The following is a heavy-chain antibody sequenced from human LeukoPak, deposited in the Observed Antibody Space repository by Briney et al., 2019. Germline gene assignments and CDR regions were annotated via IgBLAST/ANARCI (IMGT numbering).Heavy chain of an antibody. D-gene: IGHD6-13*01. CDR2: INPNSGGT. J-gene: IGHJ4*02. CDR3: ARGSIRAAAGPADY. V-gene: IGHV1-2*02. Sequence: ASVKVSSKASGYTFTGYYMHWVRQAPGQGLEWMGWINPNSGGTNYAQKFQGRVTMTRDTSISTAYMELSRLRSDDTAVYYCARGSIRAAAGPADYWGQGTLVTVSS. CDR1: GYTFTGYY.